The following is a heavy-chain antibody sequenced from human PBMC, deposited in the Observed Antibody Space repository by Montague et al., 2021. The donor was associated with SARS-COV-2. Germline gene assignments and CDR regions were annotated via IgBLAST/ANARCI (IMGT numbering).Heavy chain of an antibody. CDR1: GGSSSNYY. J-gene: IGHJ6*02. V-gene: IGHV4-4*07. Sequence: SETLSLTCTFSGGSSSNYYWSWIRQPAGKGLEWIGHIYISGSTNYNPSLKSRVTMSVDTSKNQFSLKLSSATAADTAVYYCARHRCSSTSCYDYGMDVWGQGTTVTVSS. CDR3: ARHRCSSTSCYDYGMDV. CDR2: IYISGST. D-gene: IGHD2-2*01.